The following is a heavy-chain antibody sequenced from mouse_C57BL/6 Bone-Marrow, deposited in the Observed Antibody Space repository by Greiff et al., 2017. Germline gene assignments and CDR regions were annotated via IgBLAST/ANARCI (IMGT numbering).Heavy chain of an antibody. J-gene: IGHJ4*01. CDR2: IYPRSGNT. CDR3: ARAFTASYYYAMDY. D-gene: IGHD6-1*01. CDR1: GYTFTNYG. V-gene: IGHV1-81*01. Sequence: QVQLQQSGAELARPGASVKLSCQASGYTFTNYGISWVKQRTGQGLGWIGEIYPRSGNTYYNEKFKGKATLTADKSSSTAYMELRSLTSEDSAVYFCARAFTASYYYAMDYWGQGTSVTVSS.